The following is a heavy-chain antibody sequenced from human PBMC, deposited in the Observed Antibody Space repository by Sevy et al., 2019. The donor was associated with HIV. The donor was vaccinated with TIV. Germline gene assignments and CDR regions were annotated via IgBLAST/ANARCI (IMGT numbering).Heavy chain of an antibody. CDR1: GGSISSYY. CDR3: ARGGGYSSGPTY. D-gene: IGHD6-19*01. CDR2: IYYTGGGT. J-gene: IGHJ4*02. Sequence: SETLSLTCNVSGGSISSYYWSWIRQPPGKGLEWIGYIYYTGGGTKYNPSLQSRVTISVDMSKNQFSLRLSSVTATDTAVYYCARGGGYSSGPTYWGQGTLVTVSS. V-gene: IGHV4-59*13.